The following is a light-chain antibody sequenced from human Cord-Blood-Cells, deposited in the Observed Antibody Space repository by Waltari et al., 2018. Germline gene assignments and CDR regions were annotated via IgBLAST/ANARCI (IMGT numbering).Light chain of an antibody. V-gene: IGLV1-40*01. CDR1: SSNIGAGYD. CDR3: QSYDSSLSGSV. J-gene: IGLJ2*01. Sequence: QSVLTQPPSVSGAPGQRVTISCTGSSSNIGAGYDVHWYQQLPGTAPKLLIYGNSKRPSGVPDQFSGSKSGTSASLAITGLQAEDEADYYCQSYDSSLSGSVFGGGTKLTVL. CDR2: GNS.